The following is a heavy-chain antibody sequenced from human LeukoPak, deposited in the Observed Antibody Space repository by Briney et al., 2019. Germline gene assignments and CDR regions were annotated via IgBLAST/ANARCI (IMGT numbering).Heavy chain of an antibody. J-gene: IGHJ4*02. D-gene: IGHD1-26*01. CDR2: INHSGST. CDR3: ARNVGAFDY. Sequence: KPSETLSLTCAVYGGSFSGYYWSWIRQPPGKGLEWIGEINHSGSTNYNPSLKSRVTISVDTSKNQFSLKLSSVTAADTAAYYCARNVGAFDYWGQGTLVTVSS. V-gene: IGHV4-34*01. CDR1: GGSFSGYY.